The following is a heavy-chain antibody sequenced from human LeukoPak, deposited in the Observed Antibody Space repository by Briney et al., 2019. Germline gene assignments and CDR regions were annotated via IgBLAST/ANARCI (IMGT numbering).Heavy chain of an antibody. CDR2: INPNSGGT. D-gene: IGHD4-17*01. Sequence: ASVKVSCKASGYTFTGYYMRWVRQAPGQGLEWMGWINPNSGGTNYAQKFQGRVTMTRDTSISTAYTELSRLRSGDTAVYYCARERTVTRNWFDPWGQGTLVTVSS. V-gene: IGHV1-2*02. CDR3: ARERTVTRNWFDP. J-gene: IGHJ5*02. CDR1: GYTFTGYY.